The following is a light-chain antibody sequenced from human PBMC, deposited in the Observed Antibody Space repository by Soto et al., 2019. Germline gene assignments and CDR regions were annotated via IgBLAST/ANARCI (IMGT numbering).Light chain of an antibody. CDR2: GAS. CDR1: QSVSSNY. CDR3: QQYGSSPWA. J-gene: IGKJ1*01. Sequence: IVLTQSPGTLSLSPGERATLSCRASQSVSSNYLAWYQQKPGQAPWLLIYGASSRATAIPDRFSGSGSGTDFTLTISRLEPEDFAVYYCQQYGSSPWAFGQGTKVEIK. V-gene: IGKV3-20*01.